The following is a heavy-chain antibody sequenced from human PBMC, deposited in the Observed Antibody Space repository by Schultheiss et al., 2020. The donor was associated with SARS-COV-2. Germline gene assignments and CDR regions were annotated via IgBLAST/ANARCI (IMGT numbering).Heavy chain of an antibody. CDR1: GFNLRNYW. J-gene: IGHJ4*02. V-gene: IGHV3-74*01. CDR3: ARESIGITDEFDY. CDR2: INSDGSST. D-gene: IGHD3-16*01. Sequence: GGSLRLSCAASGFNLRNYWMDWVRQAPGKGLVWVSRINSDGSSTNFADSVKGRFTISRDNSKNTLFLQMNSLRAEDTALYYCARESIGITDEFDYWGQGTLVTVSS.